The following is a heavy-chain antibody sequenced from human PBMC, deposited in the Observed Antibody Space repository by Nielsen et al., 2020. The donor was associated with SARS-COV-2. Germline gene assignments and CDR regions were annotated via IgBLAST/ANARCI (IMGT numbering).Heavy chain of an antibody. J-gene: IGHJ3*02. CDR3: ARGYYDFWSGYYTNAFDI. D-gene: IGHD3-3*01. Sequence: WVRQAPGQGLEWMGGIIPIFGTANYAQKFQGRVTITADESTSTVYMELSSLRSEDTAVYYCARGYYDFWSGYYTNAFDIWGQGTMVTVSS. CDR2: IIPIFGTA. V-gene: IGHV1-69*01.